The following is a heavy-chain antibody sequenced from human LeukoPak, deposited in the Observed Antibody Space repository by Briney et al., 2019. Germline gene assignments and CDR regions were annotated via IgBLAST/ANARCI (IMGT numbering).Heavy chain of an antibody. D-gene: IGHD3-22*01. J-gene: IGHJ4*02. Sequence: PGGSLRLSCVGFGFTFSNYNLNWVRQAPGKGLEWVSYISSSSSTIYYADSVKGRFTISRDNAKNSLHLQMNSLRAEDTAVYYCARDLYRIVVVPHYFDYWGQGTLVTVSS. CDR1: GFTFSNYN. CDR2: ISSSSSTI. CDR3: ARDLYRIVVVPHYFDY. V-gene: IGHV3-48*04.